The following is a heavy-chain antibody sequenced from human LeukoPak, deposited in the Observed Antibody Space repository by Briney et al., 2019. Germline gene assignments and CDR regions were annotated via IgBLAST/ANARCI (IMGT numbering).Heavy chain of an antibody. CDR3: ARLIAAAGYDY. Sequence: ASVTVSFMGSVYTFTDYYMHWVRQAPGKGGEWIGWINPNIRGTNYAQKFQGRVTMTRDTSISTAYMELSRLRSDDTAVYYCARLIAAAGYDYWGQGTLVTVSS. CDR1: VYTFTDYY. J-gene: IGHJ4*02. D-gene: IGHD6-13*01. V-gene: IGHV1-2*02. CDR2: INPNIRGT.